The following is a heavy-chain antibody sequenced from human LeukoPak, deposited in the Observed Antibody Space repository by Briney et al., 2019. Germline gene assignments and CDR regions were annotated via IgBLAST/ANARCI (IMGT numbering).Heavy chain of an antibody. CDR2: FSGSGDTT. CDR1: GFSFNTYA. V-gene: IGHV3-23*01. J-gene: IGHJ4*02. Sequence: GGSLRLSCAASGFSFNTYAMSWVRQAPGKGLEWVSAFSGSGDTTYYADSVKGRFTISRDNAKNSLYLQMNSLRAEDTAVYYCAKDGYYDSSGYKDYWGQGTLVTVSS. D-gene: IGHD3-22*01. CDR3: AKDGYYDSSGYKDY.